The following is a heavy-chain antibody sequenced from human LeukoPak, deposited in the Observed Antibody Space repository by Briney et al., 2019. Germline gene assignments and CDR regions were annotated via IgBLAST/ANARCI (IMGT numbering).Heavy chain of an antibody. CDR2: ISSSSSYI. Sequence: PGGSLRLSCAASGFTFSSYSMNWVRQAPGKGLEWVSSISSSSSYIYYADSVKGRFTISRDNAKNSLYLQMNSLRAEDTAVYYCARDDHYYDSSGPLFDYWGQGTLVTVSS. CDR3: ARDDHYYDSSGPLFDY. CDR1: GFTFSSYS. D-gene: IGHD3-22*01. J-gene: IGHJ4*02. V-gene: IGHV3-21*01.